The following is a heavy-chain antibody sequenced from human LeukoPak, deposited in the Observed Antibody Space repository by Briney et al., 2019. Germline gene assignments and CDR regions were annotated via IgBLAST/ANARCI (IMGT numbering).Heavy chain of an antibody. CDR1: GFTFSNYW. J-gene: IGHJ4*02. D-gene: IGHD2-21*02. V-gene: IGHV3-74*01. Sequence: PGGSLRLSCAASGFTFSNYWMHWVRQGPGKGLDWVSHINTDGSITNYADSVKGRFTISRDNAKNTLYLQMNSLRVEDTAVYYCAKDIVGGGDDYWGQGTLVIVSS. CDR2: INTDGSIT. CDR3: AKDIVGGGDDY.